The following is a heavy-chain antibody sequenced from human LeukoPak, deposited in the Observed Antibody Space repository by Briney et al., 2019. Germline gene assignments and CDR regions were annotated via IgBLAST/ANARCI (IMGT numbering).Heavy chain of an antibody. CDR3: ARDTRFLEWLLGGYFDY. CDR2: ISSGSSYI. CDR1: GFTFDTYT. D-gene: IGHD3-3*01. V-gene: IGHV3-21*01. Sequence: PGGSLRLSCEAPGFTFDTYTMNWVRQVPGKGLEWVSSISSGSSYIFYGDSMKGRFTISRENAKNSLYLQMNSLRDEDTAVYYCARDTRFLEWLLGGYFDYWGQGTLVTVSS. J-gene: IGHJ4*02.